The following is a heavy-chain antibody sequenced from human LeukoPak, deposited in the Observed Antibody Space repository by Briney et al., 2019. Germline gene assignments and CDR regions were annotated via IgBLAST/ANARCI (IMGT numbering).Heavy chain of an antibody. CDR2: IYTSGST. D-gene: IGHD6-19*01. J-gene: IGHJ4*02. CDR3: ARCTEILKTEHNIAVAGTSDY. CDR1: GGSISSYY. Sequence: PSETLSLTCTVSGGSISSYYWSWIRQPAGKGLEWIGRIYTSGSTNYNPSLKSRVTMSVDTSKNQFSLKLGSVTAADTAVYYCARCTEILKTEHNIAVAGTSDYWGQGTLVTVSS. V-gene: IGHV4-4*07.